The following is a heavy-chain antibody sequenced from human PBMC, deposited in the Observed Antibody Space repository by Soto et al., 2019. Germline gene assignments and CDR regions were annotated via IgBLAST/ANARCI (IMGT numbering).Heavy chain of an antibody. J-gene: IGHJ5*02. Sequence: QVQLVQSGAEVKKPGASVKVSCKASGYSFSKYDINWVRQVAGQGLEWLGRMNPNTGNTRYAQKIQGRLTMTRNTSISIAYMELSSLISDDMSVYYCAREGGGATPTGLDPWGQGTLVIVSS. D-gene: IGHD1-1*01. CDR2: MNPNTGNT. V-gene: IGHV1-8*01. CDR3: AREGGGATPTGLDP. CDR1: GYSFSKYD.